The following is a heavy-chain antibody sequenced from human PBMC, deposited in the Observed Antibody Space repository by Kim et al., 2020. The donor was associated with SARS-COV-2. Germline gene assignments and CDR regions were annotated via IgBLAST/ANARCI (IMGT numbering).Heavy chain of an antibody. CDR1: GASINTDNW. D-gene: IGHD1-1*01. Sequence: SETLSLTCTVSGASINTDNWWSWVRQPPGKGLQWIGEIYHSGITNYNPSLKSRVTISVDKSKNQFSLKLSSVTAADTAVYFCARFYMSTGSISWGQGTLVTVSS. J-gene: IGHJ5*02. CDR3: ARFYMSTGSIS. V-gene: IGHV4-4*02. CDR2: IYHSGIT.